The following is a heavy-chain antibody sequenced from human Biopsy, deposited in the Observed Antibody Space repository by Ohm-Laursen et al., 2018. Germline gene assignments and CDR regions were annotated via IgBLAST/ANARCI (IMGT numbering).Heavy chain of an antibody. V-gene: IGHV3-23*01. Sequence: SLRLSCAASGFSFDNYAMNWVRQAPGKGLEWVSTISGSGGSTYYANSVKGRFTISRDASKDTLYLLMNSLRAEDTAMYYCAKGGYCTTTGCYMDVDYWGQGALVSVSS. J-gene: IGHJ4*02. CDR3: AKGGYCTTTGCYMDVDY. CDR1: GFSFDNYA. D-gene: IGHD2-2*02. CDR2: ISGSGGST.